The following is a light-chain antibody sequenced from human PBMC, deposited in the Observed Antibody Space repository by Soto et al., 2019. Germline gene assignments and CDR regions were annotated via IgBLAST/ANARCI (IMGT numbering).Light chain of an antibody. V-gene: IGKV3-20*01. CDR1: QSVYANF. Sequence: ENVLTQSPGTLSVSPGERATLSCRASQSVYANFVAWYQQTPGQAPRLLIYAASSRATGVPDRFSGSGSGTDFTLTIRSLEPEDFAVYYCQQYGSSLRTFGQGTRVEMK. CDR3: QQYGSSLRT. J-gene: IGKJ1*01. CDR2: AAS.